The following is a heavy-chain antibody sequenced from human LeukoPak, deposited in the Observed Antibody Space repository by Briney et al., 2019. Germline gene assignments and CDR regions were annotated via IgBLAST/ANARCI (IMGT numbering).Heavy chain of an antibody. J-gene: IGHJ3*02. CDR1: GGTFSSYA. CDR2: IIPIFGTA. V-gene: IGHV1-69*13. CDR3: ASSHLVYDYGDPDAFDI. D-gene: IGHD4-17*01. Sequence: ASVKVSCKASGGTFSSYAISWGRHAPGQGLEWMGGIIPIFGTATYAQKFQGRVTITADESTSTAYMELSSLRSEDTAVYYCASSHLVYDYGDPDAFDIWGQGTMVTVSS.